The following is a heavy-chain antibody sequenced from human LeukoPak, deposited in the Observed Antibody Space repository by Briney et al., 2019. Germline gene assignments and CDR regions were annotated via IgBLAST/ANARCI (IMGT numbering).Heavy chain of an antibody. CDR2: IYYSGST. V-gene: IGHV4-59*08. Sequence: SGTLSLTCTVSGGSISSYYWSWIRQPPGKGLEWIGYIYYSGSTNYNPSLKSRVTISVDTSKNQFSLKLSSVTAADTAVYYCARLSSSGWYYFDYWGQGTLVTVSS. CDR3: ARLSSSGWYYFDY. D-gene: IGHD6-19*01. CDR1: GGSISSYY. J-gene: IGHJ4*02.